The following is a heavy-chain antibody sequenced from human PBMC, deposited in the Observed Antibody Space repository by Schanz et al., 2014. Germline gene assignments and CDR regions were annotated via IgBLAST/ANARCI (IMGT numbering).Heavy chain of an antibody. CDR2: ISSGGGST. Sequence: EAQLVESGGGWAQPGGSLRLSCASSGFSFTTYAMSWVRQAPGKGLEWVSSISSGGGSTYYADSVTGRFTISRDNAKNTLYLQMNTLRAEDTAVYYCARKMKLGVYGGKGHDSLDIWGQGTMVTVSS. J-gene: IGHJ3*02. CDR3: ARKMKLGVYGGKGHDSLDI. CDR1: GFSFTTYA. V-gene: IGHV3-23*04. D-gene: IGHD4-17*01.